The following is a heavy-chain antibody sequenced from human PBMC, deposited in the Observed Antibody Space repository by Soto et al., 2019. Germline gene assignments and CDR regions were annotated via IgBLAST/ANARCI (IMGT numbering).Heavy chain of an antibody. CDR2: VRGYSGHS. V-gene: IGHV1-18*01. Sequence: QVHLVQSGAEVKKPGASVKVSCKASNATLTTYGICWVRQATGQGLEWMGWVRGYSGHSSSAQAFQDRVIMTTATTTNTAYMELRRLTSDDSAVYFCARDSSSSGDYYGMHVCGQGTTVTVSS. CDR1: NATLTTYG. D-gene: IGHD6-6*01. CDR3: ARDSSSSGDYYGMHV. J-gene: IGHJ6*02.